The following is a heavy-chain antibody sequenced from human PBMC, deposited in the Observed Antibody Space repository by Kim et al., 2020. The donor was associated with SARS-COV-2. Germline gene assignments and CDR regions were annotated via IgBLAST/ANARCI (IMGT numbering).Heavy chain of an antibody. V-gene: IGHV3-30*04. Sequence: GGSLRLSCAASGFTFRSYAMHWVRQAPGKGLEWVAVISYDGSNKYYADSVKGRFTISRDNSKNTLYLQMNSLRAEDTAVYYCARDGRYGGYGGLDYWGQGTLVTVSS. CDR3: ARDGRYGGYGGLDY. D-gene: IGHD5-12*01. CDR2: ISYDGSNK. J-gene: IGHJ4*02. CDR1: GFTFRSYA.